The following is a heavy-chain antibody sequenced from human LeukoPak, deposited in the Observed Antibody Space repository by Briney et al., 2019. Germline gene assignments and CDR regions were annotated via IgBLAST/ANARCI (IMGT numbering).Heavy chain of an antibody. D-gene: IGHD3-16*01. V-gene: IGHV1-18*01. J-gene: IGHJ5*02. CDR2: ISAYNGNT. CDR3: ARDGKLRRDWFDP. Sequence: GASVKVSCKASGYTFTSYGISWVRQAPGQGLEWMGWISAYNGNTNYAHKLQGRVTISRDKSTSTAYMELKSLRSDDTAVYYCARDGKLRRDWFDPWGQGTLVTVSS. CDR1: GYTFTSYG.